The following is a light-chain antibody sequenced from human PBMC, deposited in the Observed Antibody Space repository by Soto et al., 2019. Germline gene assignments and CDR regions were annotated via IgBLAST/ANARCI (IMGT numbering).Light chain of an antibody. Sequence: EIVMTQSPATLSVSPGERATLSCRASQSVSSNLAWYQQKPGQAPRLLIYGASTRATGIPARFSGSGSGTDFTLTISRLEPEDFAVFYCQQYGDSPTFG. J-gene: IGKJ1*01. CDR3: QQYGDSPT. CDR1: QSVSSN. CDR2: GAS. V-gene: IGKV3-15*01.